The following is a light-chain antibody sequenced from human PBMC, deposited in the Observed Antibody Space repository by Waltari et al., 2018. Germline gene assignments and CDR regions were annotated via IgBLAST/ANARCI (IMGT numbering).Light chain of an antibody. CDR2: DIS. CDR3: QQSYSTPYT. CDR1: QTISSL. J-gene: IGKJ2*01. Sequence: DIQMTLSPSSLSASVGDRVTITCRASQTISSLLNWYQQKPGKAPNLLIYDISNLQSGVPSRFSGSGSGTYFTLTISSLQPEDFATYYCQQSYSTPYTFGPGTKLDIK. V-gene: IGKV1-39*01.